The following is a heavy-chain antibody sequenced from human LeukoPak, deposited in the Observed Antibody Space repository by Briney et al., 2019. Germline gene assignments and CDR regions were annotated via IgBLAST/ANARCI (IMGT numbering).Heavy chain of an antibody. CDR3: ARQADYNILTGYFKGHIDY. CDR2: FYPGDSDN. D-gene: IGHD3-9*01. V-gene: IGHV5-51*01. J-gene: IGHJ4*02. CDR1: GYRFNTYW. Sequence: GEALKISCKGSGYRFNTYWIAWARQMPGKGVEWMVIFYPGDSDNRYSPSFQGQVTISADESISTTYLQWSSLKASDTAMYYCARQADYNILTGYFKGHIDYWGQGTLVTVSS.